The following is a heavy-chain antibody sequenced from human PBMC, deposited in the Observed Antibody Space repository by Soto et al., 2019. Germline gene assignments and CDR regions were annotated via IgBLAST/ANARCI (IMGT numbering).Heavy chain of an antibody. Sequence: GGALRLYCAASGVTLRGSAIHWVRQAFGKRLEWVGRIRSKANSYATAYAASVKGRFTISRDDSKNTAYLQMNSLKTEDTAVYYCTRTSWPYYYDSSGYNFYYYGMDVWGQGTTVTVSS. J-gene: IGHJ6*02. V-gene: IGHV3-73*01. D-gene: IGHD3-22*01. CDR3: TRTSWPYYYDSSGYNFYYYGMDV. CDR1: GVTLRGSA. CDR2: IRSKANSYAT.